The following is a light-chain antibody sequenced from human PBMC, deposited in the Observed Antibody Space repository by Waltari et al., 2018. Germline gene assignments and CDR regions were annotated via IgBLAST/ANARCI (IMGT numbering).Light chain of an antibody. CDR3: TSYTSSHSLV. J-gene: IGLJ1*01. Sequence: QSALTPPASVSGSPGQSIPISCTGTRPDVGNSDWVSWYKQHPGKAPTVVIFDVSYRPSGVSNRFSGSKSGNTASLTISGLQAEDEADYYCTSYTSSHSLVFGTGTKVTVL. CDR2: DVS. CDR1: RPDVGNSDW. V-gene: IGLV2-14*03.